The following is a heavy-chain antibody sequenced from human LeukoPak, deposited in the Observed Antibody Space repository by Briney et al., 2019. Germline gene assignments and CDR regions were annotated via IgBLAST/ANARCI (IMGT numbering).Heavy chain of an antibody. D-gene: IGHD1-26*01. J-gene: IGHJ6*02. V-gene: IGHV3-23*01. CDR1: GFTFSSYA. CDR2: ISGSGGST. CDR3: ARDHAYSGSYRPYGMDV. Sequence: GGSLRLSCAASGFTFSSYAMSWVRQAPGKGLEWVSAISGSGGSTYYADSVKGRFTISRDNSKNTLYLQMNSLRAEDTAVYYCARDHAYSGSYRPYGMDVWGQGTTVTVSS.